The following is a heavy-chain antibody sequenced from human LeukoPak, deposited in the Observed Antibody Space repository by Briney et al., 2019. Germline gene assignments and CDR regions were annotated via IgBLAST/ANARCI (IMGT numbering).Heavy chain of an antibody. CDR1: GFTFISYG. CDR2: INTDGSST. J-gene: IGHJ4*01. CDR3: TRELPREVTLDY. V-gene: IGHV3-74*01. Sequence: GGSLRLSCTASGFTFISYGMQWVRQAPGKGLVWVSRINTDGSSTSYADSVKGRFTVSRDNAKNTVYLQVNSLRAEDTAVYFCTRELPREVTLDYWGQGTLVTVSS. D-gene: IGHD2-21*02.